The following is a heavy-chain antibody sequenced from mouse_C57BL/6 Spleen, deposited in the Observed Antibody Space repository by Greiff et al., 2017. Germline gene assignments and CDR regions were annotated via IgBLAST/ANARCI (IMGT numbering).Heavy chain of an antibody. V-gene: IGHV1-15*01. CDR1: GYTFTDYE. CDR2: IDPETGGT. D-gene: IGHD1-1*01. CDR3: TRRKDYGRGYFDV. J-gene: IGHJ1*03. Sequence: VQLQQSGAELVRPGASVTLSCKASGYTFTDYEMHWVKQTPVHGLEWIGAIDPETGGTAYNQKFKGKAILTADKSSSTADMELRSLTSDDSAVYYCTRRKDYGRGYFDVWGTGTTVTVSS.